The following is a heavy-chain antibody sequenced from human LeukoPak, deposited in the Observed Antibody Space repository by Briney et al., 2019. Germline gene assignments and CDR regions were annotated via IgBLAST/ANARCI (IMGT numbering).Heavy chain of an antibody. CDR1: GVTFNNYA. V-gene: IGHV3-30-3*01. CDR3: ARDGIVGSPLFKFDY. D-gene: IGHD2-21*01. J-gene: IGHJ4*02. Sequence: GGSLRLSCAASGVTFNNYAIHWVRQAPGKGLEWVAIISFDGGNKYYADSVKGRFTISRDNSKNTLYLQMNSLRAEDTAVYYCARDGIVGSPLFKFDYWGQGTLVTVSS. CDR2: ISFDGGNK.